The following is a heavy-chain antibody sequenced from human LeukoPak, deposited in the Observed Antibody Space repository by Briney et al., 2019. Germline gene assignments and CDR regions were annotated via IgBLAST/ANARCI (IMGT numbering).Heavy chain of an antibody. J-gene: IGHJ5*02. D-gene: IGHD5-18*01. V-gene: IGHV4-34*01. CDR3: ARGGRYSYGFLIWFDP. CDR1: GGSFSGYY. Sequence: PSETLSLTCAVYGGSFSGYYWSWIRQPPGKGLEWIGEINHSGSTNYNPSLKSRVTISVDTSKNQFSLKLSSVTAADTAVYYCARGGRYSYGFLIWFDPWGQGTLVTVSS. CDR2: INHSGST.